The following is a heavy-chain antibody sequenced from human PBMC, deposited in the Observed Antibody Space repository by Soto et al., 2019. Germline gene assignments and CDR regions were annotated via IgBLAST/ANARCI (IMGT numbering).Heavy chain of an antibody. CDR2: IYYSGST. CDR1: GGSISSGGYY. J-gene: IGHJ1*01. V-gene: IGHV4-31*03. CDR3: ARAGGSSRWYWTCQH. Sequence: QVQLQESGPGLVKPSQTLSLTCTVSGGSISSGGYYWSWIRQHPGKGLERIGYIYYSGSTYYNPSLRSRVTVSVDTSKNQCSLKLSSVTAAHTAVYYCARAGGSSRWYWTCQHWGQATLVTVSS. D-gene: IGHD6-13*01.